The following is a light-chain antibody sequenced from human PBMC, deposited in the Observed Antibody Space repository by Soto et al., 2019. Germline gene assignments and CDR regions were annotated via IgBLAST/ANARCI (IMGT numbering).Light chain of an antibody. Sequence: SVLTQPPSVSEAPRQRVTISCSGSSSNIGNNAVNWYQQLPGQAPKIVIYYDNLLTSGVSDRFSGSKSGISASLAISDLQSDDEADHYCASWDDSLNAYVFGPGTKVTVL. CDR1: SSNIGNNA. CDR3: ASWDDSLNAYV. CDR2: YDN. V-gene: IGLV1-36*01. J-gene: IGLJ1*01.